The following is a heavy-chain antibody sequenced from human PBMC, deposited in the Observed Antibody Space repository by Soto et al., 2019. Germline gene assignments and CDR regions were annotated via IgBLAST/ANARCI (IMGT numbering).Heavy chain of an antibody. D-gene: IGHD4-17*01. CDR1: GFTFSSYA. CDR3: AKDPGYGDYWDY. J-gene: IGHJ4*02. Sequence: EVQLLESGGGLVQPGGSLRLSCAAYGFTFSSYAMSWVRQAPGKGLEWVSAISGSGGSTYYADSVKGRFTISRDNSKNTLYLQMNSLRAEDTAVYYCAKDPGYGDYWDYWGQGTLVTVSS. V-gene: IGHV3-23*01. CDR2: ISGSGGST.